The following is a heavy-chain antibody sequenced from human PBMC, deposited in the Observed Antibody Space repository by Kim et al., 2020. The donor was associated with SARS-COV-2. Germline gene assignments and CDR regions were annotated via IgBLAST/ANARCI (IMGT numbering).Heavy chain of an antibody. J-gene: IGHJ6*02. V-gene: IGHV1-69*13. D-gene: IGHD6-19*01. CDR3: ARGSSGSFYYYYYGMDV. CDR1: GGTFSSYA. Sequence: SVKVSCKASGGTFSSYAISWVRQAPGQGLEWMGGIIPIFGTANYAQKFQGRVTITADESTSTAYMELSSLRSEDTAVYYCARGSSGSFYYYYYGMDVWGQGTTVTVSS. CDR2: IIPIFGTA.